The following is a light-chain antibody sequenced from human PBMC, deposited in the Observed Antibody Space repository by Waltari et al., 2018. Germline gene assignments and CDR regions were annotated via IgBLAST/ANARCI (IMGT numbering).Light chain of an antibody. CDR1: QSLSSN. V-gene: IGKV3-15*01. CDR2: GAS. J-gene: IGKJ1*01. CDR3: QERGRT. Sequence: IVMTQSPATPSVPPGEGATLPCKARQSLSSNLAWYQQKPGQLPRLLIYGASTRATGIPARFSGSGSGTEFTLTISSLQAEDFAVYYCQERGRTFGQGTKVEIK.